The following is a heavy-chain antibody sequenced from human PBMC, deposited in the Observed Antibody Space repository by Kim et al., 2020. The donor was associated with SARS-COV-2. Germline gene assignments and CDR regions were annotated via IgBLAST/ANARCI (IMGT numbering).Heavy chain of an antibody. CDR3: ARDPSYGDKGMSFGADV. CDR2: ISYDGGSE. D-gene: IGHD4-17*01. Sequence: GGSLRLSCTTSGFTFSTYAFHWVRQAPGKGLEWVAVISYDGGSEYYAESVKGRFTISRDKSKFTLYLEMNSLRPEDTAIYYCARDPSYGDKGMSFGADVWGQGTTVTVSS. CDR1: GFTFSTYA. V-gene: IGHV3-30*04. J-gene: IGHJ6*02.